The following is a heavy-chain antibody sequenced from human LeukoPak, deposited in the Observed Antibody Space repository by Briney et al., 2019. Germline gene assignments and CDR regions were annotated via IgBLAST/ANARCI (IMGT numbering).Heavy chain of an antibody. CDR3: ARGKLWFGELLTFDY. V-gene: IGHV4-59*01. Sequence: SETLSLTCAVYGGSFSGYYWSWIRQPPGKGLEWIGYIYYSGSTNYNPSLKSRVTISVDTSKNQFSLKLSSVTAADTAVYYCARGKLWFGELLTFDYWGQGTLVTVSS. J-gene: IGHJ4*02. CDR2: IYYSGST. D-gene: IGHD3-10*01. CDR1: GGSFSGYY.